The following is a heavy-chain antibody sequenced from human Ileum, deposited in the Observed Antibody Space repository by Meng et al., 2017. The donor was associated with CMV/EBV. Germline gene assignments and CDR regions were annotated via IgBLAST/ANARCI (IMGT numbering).Heavy chain of an antibody. J-gene: IGHJ4*02. CDR2: IRASGYYI. Sequence: SCAASGFSITDYAVDWVRQAPGKGMEWVSVIRASGYYIFYAESVKGRFTIGRDISKNTVYLQANSLRAEDTAVYFCARAPTVRYYFDHWGQGSLVTVSS. D-gene: IGHD4-11*01. V-gene: IGHV3-23*01. CDR1: GFSITDYA. CDR3: ARAPTVRYYFDH.